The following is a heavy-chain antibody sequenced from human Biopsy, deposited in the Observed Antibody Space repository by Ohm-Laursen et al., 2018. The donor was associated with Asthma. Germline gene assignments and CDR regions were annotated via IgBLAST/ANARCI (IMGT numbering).Heavy chain of an antibody. Sequence: SLRLSCAASGFSFSRYGMHWVRQAPGKGLEWVAVISFDGSNKYYGDSVKGRFTIARDNSKLYLQMNNLRAEDTAVYHCARISRLGYNSLDYGMDVWGQGTTVTVSS. D-gene: IGHD5-24*01. J-gene: IGHJ6*02. V-gene: IGHV3-30*03. CDR3: ARISRLGYNSLDYGMDV. CDR2: ISFDGSNK. CDR1: GFSFSRYG.